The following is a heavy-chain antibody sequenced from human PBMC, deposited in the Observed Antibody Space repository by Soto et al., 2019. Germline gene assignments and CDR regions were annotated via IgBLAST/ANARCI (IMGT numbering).Heavy chain of an antibody. CDR2: ISGPGVT. Sequence: LRLSCAASGFSATNTYMHWVRQAPGKGLEWVSVISGPGVTYYADSVKGRIALSRDTSQNTMYLHMRNLRADDTAVYYCARTRLQYRELVSWGQGTLVTVSS. CDR1: GFSATNTY. D-gene: IGHD4-4*01. J-gene: IGHJ5*02. V-gene: IGHV3-53*01. CDR3: ARTRLQYRELVS.